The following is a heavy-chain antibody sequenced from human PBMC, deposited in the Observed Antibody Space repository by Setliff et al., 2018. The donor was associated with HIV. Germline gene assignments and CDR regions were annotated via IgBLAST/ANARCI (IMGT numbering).Heavy chain of an antibody. Sequence: PGGSLRLSCAASGFIFSVHDMDWVRQAPGKGLEWVGRMKRKDVGDTTEYAASVKGGFTVSRDDSENSMYLEMNSLEIEDTAVYYCTRPQHIYENGGSDYWGQGTLVTVSS. CDR2: MKRKDVGDTT. J-gene: IGHJ4*02. CDR3: TRPQHIYENGGSDY. V-gene: IGHV3-72*01. CDR1: GFIFSVHD. D-gene: IGHD3-22*01.